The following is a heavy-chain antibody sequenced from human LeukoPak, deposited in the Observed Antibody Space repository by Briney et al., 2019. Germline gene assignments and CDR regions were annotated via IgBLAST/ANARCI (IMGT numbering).Heavy chain of an antibody. D-gene: IGHD3-10*01. CDR1: GGSISSGDYY. Sequence: PSETLSLTCTVSGGSISSGDYYWSWIRQPPGKGLEWIGYIYYSGSTYYNPSLKSRVTISVDTSKNQFSLKLSSVTAADTAVYYCARGGLDYGSGIFGVWFDPWGQGTLVTVSS. J-gene: IGHJ5*02. CDR3: ARGGLDYGSGIFGVWFDP. CDR2: IYYSGST. V-gene: IGHV4-30-4*08.